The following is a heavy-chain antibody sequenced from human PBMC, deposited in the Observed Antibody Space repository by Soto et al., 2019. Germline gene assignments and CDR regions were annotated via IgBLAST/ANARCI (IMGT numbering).Heavy chain of an antibody. CDR1: GGSFSGYD. CDR2: INHSGST. J-gene: IGHJ5*02. CDR3: WGDLYYYDSSGYYLSCFDP. V-gene: IGHV4-34*09. Sequence: PSETLSLTCAVYGGSFSGYDWTWIRQPPGTGLEWIGEINHSGSTNYNPSLKSRVTISVDTSKNQFSLKLSSVTAADTAVYYCWGDLYYYDSSGYYLSCFDPWGQRTLVTVSS. D-gene: IGHD3-22*01.